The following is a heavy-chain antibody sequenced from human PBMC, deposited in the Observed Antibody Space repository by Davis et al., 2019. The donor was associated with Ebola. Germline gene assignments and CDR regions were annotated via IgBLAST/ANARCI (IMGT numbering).Heavy chain of an antibody. J-gene: IGHJ3*02. CDR2: MHHGGGA. V-gene: IGHV4-59*11. Sequence: PSETLSLTCSVSGGSITTHFWSWIRQPPGKGLEWIGFMHHGGGANSNPSLKSRVSISIDTSANQVSLKLTSVTAADTAIYYCARDTRPCGDDWYDDTFDMWGPGTLVTVSS. CDR3: ARDTRPCGDDWYDDTFDM. CDR1: GGSITTHF. D-gene: IGHD2-21*02.